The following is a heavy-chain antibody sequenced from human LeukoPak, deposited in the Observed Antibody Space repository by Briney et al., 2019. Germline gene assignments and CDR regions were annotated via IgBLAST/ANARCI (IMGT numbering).Heavy chain of an antibody. D-gene: IGHD3-22*01. Sequence: ASVKVSCKASGYTFTGYYMHWVRQAPGQGLEWMGWMNPNSGGTNYAQKFQGRVTMTRDTSISTAYMDLSRLRSDDTAVYYCAREHSSGYYFDAFDIWGQGTMVTVSS. J-gene: IGHJ3*02. V-gene: IGHV1-2*02. CDR2: MNPNSGGT. CDR3: AREHSSGYYFDAFDI. CDR1: GYTFTGYY.